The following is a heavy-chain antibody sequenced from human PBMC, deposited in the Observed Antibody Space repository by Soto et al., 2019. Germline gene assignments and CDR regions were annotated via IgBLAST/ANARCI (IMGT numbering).Heavy chain of an antibody. D-gene: IGHD1-26*01. J-gene: IGHJ4*02. Sequence: QVQLQESGPGLVKPSETLSLTCTVSGDSISNYYWNWIRQSPGKGLEWIAYMYYSGNINYNPSLKSRVXXSXDRXKNQFSLKLSSVTAADAAVYYCAGDIRSGSYRFDYWGQGTLVTVSS. V-gene: IGHV4-59*08. CDR2: MYYSGNI. CDR3: AGDIRSGSYRFDY. CDR1: GDSISNYY.